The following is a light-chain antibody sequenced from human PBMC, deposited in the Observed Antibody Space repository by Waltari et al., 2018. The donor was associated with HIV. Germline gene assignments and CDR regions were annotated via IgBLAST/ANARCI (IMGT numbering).Light chain of an antibody. Sequence: EIVMTQSPATLSVSPGESATLSCRASPSVSSNLAWYQQKPGQAPRLLIYGASTRATGIPARCSGSGSGTEFTLTISSLQSEDFAVYYCQQYNNWPPLTFGGGTKVEIK. V-gene: IGKV3-15*01. CDR1: PSVSSN. J-gene: IGKJ4*02. CDR2: GAS. CDR3: QQYNNWPPLT.